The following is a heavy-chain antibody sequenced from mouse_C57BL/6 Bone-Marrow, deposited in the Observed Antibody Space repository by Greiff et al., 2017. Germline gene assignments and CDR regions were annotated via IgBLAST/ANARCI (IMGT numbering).Heavy chain of an antibody. Sequence: LVESGAELVRPGTSVKMSCKASGYTFTNYWIGWAKQRPGHGLEWIGDIYPGGGYTNYNEKFKGKATLTADKSSSTAYMQFSSLTSEDSAIYYCARRGFYYAMDYWGQGTSVTVSS. CDR3: ARRGFYYAMDY. J-gene: IGHJ4*01. CDR1: GYTFTNYW. CDR2: IYPGGGYT. V-gene: IGHV1-63*01.